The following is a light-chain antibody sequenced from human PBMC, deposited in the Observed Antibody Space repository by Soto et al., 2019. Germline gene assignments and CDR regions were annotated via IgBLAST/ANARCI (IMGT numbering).Light chain of an antibody. V-gene: IGLV2-14*01. J-gene: IGLJ2*01. CDR1: SSDVGGSKY. Sequence: QSALTQPASVSGSPGQSITISCTGNSSDVGGSKYVSWYQQHPGEAPKLMIYDVSYRPSGISNRFSGSKSGNTASLTISGLQAEDEADYFCSSFGGSSTLFGGGTKLTVL. CDR2: DVS. CDR3: SSFGGSSTL.